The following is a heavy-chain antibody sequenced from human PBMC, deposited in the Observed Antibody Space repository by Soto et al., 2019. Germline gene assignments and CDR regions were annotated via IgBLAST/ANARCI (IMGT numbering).Heavy chain of an antibody. J-gene: IGHJ3*02. Sequence: EVQLLESGGGLVQPGGSLRLSCAASRFTLGNYVVNWVRQAPGKGLEWVSTTGGSGDTYYPDSVKGRFTISRDNSKNTVYLEMITLRAEDTAVYYCATSGHCGGLRCSSFDMWGQGTVVTVSS. CDR3: ATSGHCGGLRCSSFDM. D-gene: IGHD2-21*01. V-gene: IGHV3-23*01. CDR2: TGGSGDT. CDR1: RFTLGNYV.